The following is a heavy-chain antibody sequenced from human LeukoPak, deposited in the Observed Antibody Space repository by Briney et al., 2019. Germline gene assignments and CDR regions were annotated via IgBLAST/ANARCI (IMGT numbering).Heavy chain of an antibody. V-gene: IGHV1-18*01. CDR3: ARGSATYYYDSSGY. J-gene: IGHJ4*02. CDR2: ISAYNGNT. Sequence: GASVKVSCKASGYTFTSYGISWVRQAPGQGLEWMGWISAYNGNTNHAQKFQGRVTITADESTSTAYMELSSLRSEDTAVYYCARGSATYYYDSSGYWGQGTPVTVSS. CDR1: GYTFTSYG. D-gene: IGHD3-22*01.